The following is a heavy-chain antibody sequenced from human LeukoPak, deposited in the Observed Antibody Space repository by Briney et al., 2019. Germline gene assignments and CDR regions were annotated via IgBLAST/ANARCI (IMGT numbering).Heavy chain of an antibody. CDR1: GGTFSSYA. V-gene: IGHV1-69*05. CDR2: IIPILGTA. D-gene: IGHD2-2*01. J-gene: IGHJ4*02. Sequence: SVKVSCKASGGTFSSYAISWVRQAPGQGLEWMGRIIPILGTANYAQKFQGRVTITTDESTSTAYMELSSLRSEDTAVYYCASATGYCSSTSCYDEFWQQLGTSYFDYWGQGTLVTVSS. CDR3: ASATGYCSSTSCYDEFWQQLGTSYFDY.